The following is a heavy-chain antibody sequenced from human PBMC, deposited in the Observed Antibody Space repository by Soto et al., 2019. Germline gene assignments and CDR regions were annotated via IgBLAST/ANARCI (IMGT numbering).Heavy chain of an antibody. CDR2: LIDDGYFQ. CDR1: GFIFSDYA. J-gene: IGHJ6*02. D-gene: IGHD3-10*01. V-gene: IGHV3-30-3*01. Sequence: QVQLVDYGGGVVQPERSLRLSCRASGFIFSDYAIHWVRQAPGRRLEWVAVLIDDGYFQYYADSVKGRFTISSDKSNNTVYLHMSSLRVDDTAVYYCAREWGRSYYYGMDVWGQGTTVIVSS. CDR3: AREWGRSYYYGMDV.